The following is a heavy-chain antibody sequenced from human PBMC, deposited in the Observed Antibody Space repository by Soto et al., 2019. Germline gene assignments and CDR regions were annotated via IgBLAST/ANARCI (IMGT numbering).Heavy chain of an antibody. V-gene: IGHV1-69*02. CDR3: ARGKSARDYRAPYNRFAP. Sequence: QVQLVQSGAEVKKPGSSVKVSCTASGGTYSSYTISWVRQAPGQGLEWMGRIIPILGIANYAQKFQGRVTITADKTTSTAYMELGSLRSEDTAVYYCARGKSARDYRAPYNRFAPWGQGTLVNVSS. D-gene: IGHD4-17*01. J-gene: IGHJ5*02. CDR2: IIPILGIA. CDR1: GGTYSSYT.